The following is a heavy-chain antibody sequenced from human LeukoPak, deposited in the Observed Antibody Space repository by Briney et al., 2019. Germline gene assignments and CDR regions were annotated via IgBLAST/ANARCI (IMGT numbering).Heavy chain of an antibody. Sequence: PGGSLRLSCAASGFTFRNYWMSWVRQAPGTGLEWVANIKQDGSDRNYVTSVRGRFTISRDNAESSLFLQMNSLRAEDTAVYYCARGPSSQFRTDYWGQGTLVTVSS. CDR3: ARGPSSQFRTDY. J-gene: IGHJ4*02. CDR2: IKQDGSDR. D-gene: IGHD2-2*01. CDR1: GFTFRNYW. V-gene: IGHV3-7*03.